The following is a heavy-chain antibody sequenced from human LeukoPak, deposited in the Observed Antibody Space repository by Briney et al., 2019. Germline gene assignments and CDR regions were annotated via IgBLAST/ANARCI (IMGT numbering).Heavy chain of an antibody. D-gene: IGHD3-22*01. CDR1: GYTFTGYY. J-gene: IGHJ4*02. CDR3: ARSDSSAYYPDY. V-gene: IGHV1-2*04. Sequence: ASVKVSCKASGYTFTGYYMHWVRQAPGQGLEWMGWINPNSGGTSYAQKFQGWVTMTRDTSISTAYMELSRLRSDDTAVYYCARSDSSAYYPDYWGQGTLVTVSS. CDR2: INPNSGGT.